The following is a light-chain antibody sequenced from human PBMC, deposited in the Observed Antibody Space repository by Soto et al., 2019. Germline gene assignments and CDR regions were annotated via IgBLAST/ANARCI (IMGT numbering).Light chain of an antibody. CDR1: QSVSSSY. J-gene: IGKJ4*01. V-gene: IGKV3-20*01. Sequence: DIVLTQSPGTLSFSPGERATLSCRASQSVSSSYLAWYQQKPGQAPRLLIYGASSRATGIPDRFSGSWSGTDFTLTISRLEPEDFAVYYCQQYGSSPPITLGGGTKVDIK. CDR2: GAS. CDR3: QQYGSSPPIT.